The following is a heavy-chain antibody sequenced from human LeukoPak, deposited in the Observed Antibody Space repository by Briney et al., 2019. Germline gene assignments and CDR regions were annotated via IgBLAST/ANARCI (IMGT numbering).Heavy chain of an antibody. J-gene: IGHJ6*04. CDR3: AREYYYGSGALDV. V-gene: IGHV4-38-2*02. CDR2: IYHSGST. Sequence: SETLSLTCTVSGYSISSGYYWGWIRQPPGKGLEWIGSIYHSGSTYYNPSLKSRVTISVDTSKNQFSLKLSSVTAADTAVYYCAREYYYGSGALDVWGKGTTVTISS. CDR1: GYSISSGYY. D-gene: IGHD3-10*01.